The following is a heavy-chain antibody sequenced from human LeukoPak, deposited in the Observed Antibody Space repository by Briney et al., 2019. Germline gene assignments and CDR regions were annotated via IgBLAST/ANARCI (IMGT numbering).Heavy chain of an antibody. D-gene: IGHD3-3*01. Sequence: GGSLRLSCAASGFTFSSYGMHWVRQAPGKGLEWVAVISYDGSNKYYADSVKGRFTISRDNSKNTLYLQMNSLRAEDTAVYYCARDQYDTWSRRGNFDSWGQGTLVIVSS. CDR3: ARDQYDTWSRRGNFDS. V-gene: IGHV3-30*03. CDR2: ISYDGSNK. CDR1: GFTFSSYG. J-gene: IGHJ4*02.